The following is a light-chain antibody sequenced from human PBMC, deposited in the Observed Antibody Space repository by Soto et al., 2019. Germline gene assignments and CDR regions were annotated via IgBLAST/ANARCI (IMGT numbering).Light chain of an antibody. Sequence: EIVITHSPSTRSVSPVEGATLSFRASQSVSSNLAWYQQKPGQAPRLLIYGASSRATGIPDRFSGSGSGTDFTLTISRLEPEDFAVYYCQQYGSSPSINFGQGTRLEIK. J-gene: IGKJ5*01. CDR1: QSVSSN. CDR2: GAS. V-gene: IGKV3-20*01. CDR3: QQYGSSPSIN.